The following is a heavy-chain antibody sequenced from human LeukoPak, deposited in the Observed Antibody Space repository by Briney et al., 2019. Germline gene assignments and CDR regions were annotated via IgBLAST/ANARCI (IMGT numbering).Heavy chain of an antibody. CDR3: VRIPNGANFPNWFDP. J-gene: IGHJ5*02. CDR2: ISGNGNDM. D-gene: IGHD4/OR15-4a*01. V-gene: IGHV3-21*01. CDR1: GFIFSSNA. Sequence: SGGSLRLSCAASGFIFSSNAMNWVRRTPGKGLEWVSSISGNGNDMNYRDSVKGRFTISRDNTRNSLYLQMDSLRIEDTAIYYCVRIPNGANFPNWFDPWGQGTLVTVSS.